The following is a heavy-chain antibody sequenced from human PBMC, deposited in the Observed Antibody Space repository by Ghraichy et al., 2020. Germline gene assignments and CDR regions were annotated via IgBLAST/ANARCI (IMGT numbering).Heavy chain of an antibody. D-gene: IGHD3-10*01. CDR2: ISGSGGST. CDR3: AKSWNSVRGVIIGLVDY. Sequence: GGSLRLSCAASGFTFSSYAMSWVRQAPGKGLEWVSAISGSGGSTYYADSVKGRFTISRDNSKNTLYLQMNSLRAEDTAVYYCAKSWNSVRGVIIGLVDYWGQGTLVTVSS. CDR1: GFTFSSYA. V-gene: IGHV3-23*01. J-gene: IGHJ4*02.